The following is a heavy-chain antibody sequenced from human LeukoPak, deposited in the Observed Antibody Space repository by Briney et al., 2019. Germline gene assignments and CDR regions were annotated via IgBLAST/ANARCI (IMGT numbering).Heavy chain of an antibody. Sequence: SETLSLTCTVSGSISGYYWSWIRQPPGKGLEWIGNIYTSGSTNYNPSLESRVTISVDTSKNQFSLDLSSVTAADTAVYYCARQKCTSASCLTKNAFDIWGQGTMVTVSS. J-gene: IGHJ3*02. V-gene: IGHV4-4*09. CDR3: ARQKCTSASCLTKNAFDI. CDR2: IYTSGST. D-gene: IGHD2-2*01. CDR1: GSISGYY.